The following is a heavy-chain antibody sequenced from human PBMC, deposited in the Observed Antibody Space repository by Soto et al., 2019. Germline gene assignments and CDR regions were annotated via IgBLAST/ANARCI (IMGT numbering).Heavy chain of an antibody. D-gene: IGHD3-22*01. CDR3: ARVRWLLLQDWFDP. Sequence: SETLSLTCTVSGGSISSGDYYWSWIRQPPGKGLEWIGYIYYSGSTYYNPSLKSRVTISVDTSKNQFSLKLSPVTAADTAVYYCARVRWLLLQDWFDPWGQGTLVTV. J-gene: IGHJ5*02. V-gene: IGHV4-30-4*01. CDR2: IYYSGST. CDR1: GGSISSGDYY.